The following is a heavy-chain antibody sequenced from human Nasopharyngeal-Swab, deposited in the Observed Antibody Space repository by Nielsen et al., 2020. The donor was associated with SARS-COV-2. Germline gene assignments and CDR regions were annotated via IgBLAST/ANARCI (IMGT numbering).Heavy chain of an antibody. CDR1: CFPFSSFG. J-gene: IGHJ4*02. V-gene: IGHV3-30*03. CDR3: ARDAPAHYGAFY. CDR2: IAHDASNE. Sequence: GESLKIPSSSSCFPFSSFGMHWVRQAPGKGLEWVVFIAHDASNEYYGDSVKGRFSISRDRSPPTLYLQMDSLRGEDTAVYYCARDAPAHYGAFYWGRGTLVTVPS. D-gene: IGHD4-17*01.